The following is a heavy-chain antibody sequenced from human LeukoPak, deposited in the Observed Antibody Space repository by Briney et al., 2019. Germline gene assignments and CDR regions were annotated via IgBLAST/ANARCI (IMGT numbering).Heavy chain of an antibody. CDR3: ARGYCSSTSCYAWFDP. V-gene: IGHV1-46*01. CDR1: GYTFTLYY. J-gene: IGHJ5*02. CDR2: INPSGGST. D-gene: IGHD2-2*01. Sequence: ASVKVSCKASGYTFTLYYMHWVRQAPGQGLEWMGTINPSGGSTHYAQRFQGRVTMTRDTSTSTVDMELSSLRSEDTAVYYCARGYCSSTSCYAWFDPWGQGTLVTASS.